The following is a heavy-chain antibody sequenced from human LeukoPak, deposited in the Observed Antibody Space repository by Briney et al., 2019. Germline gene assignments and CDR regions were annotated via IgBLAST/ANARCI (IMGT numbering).Heavy chain of an antibody. D-gene: IGHD2/OR15-2a*01. CDR3: VRDHYYSFDY. V-gene: IGHV3-48*02. Sequence: GGSLRLSCAASGFTFSSYSMNWVRQAPGKGLEWISYISSSSSAIHYAASVKGRSTISRDNAKNSLYLQMNSLRDEDTAVYYCVRDHYYSFDYWGQGTLVTVSS. J-gene: IGHJ4*02. CDR1: GFTFSSYS. CDR2: ISSSSSAI.